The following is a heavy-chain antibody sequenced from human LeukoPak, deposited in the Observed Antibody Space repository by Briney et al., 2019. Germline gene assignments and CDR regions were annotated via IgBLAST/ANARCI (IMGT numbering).Heavy chain of an antibody. CDR2: IYTSGST. Sequence: PSETLSLTCTASGGSISSYYWSWLRQPPGKGLEWIGYIYTSGSTNYNPSLKSRVTISVDTSKNQFSLKLSSVTAADTAVYYCASTRYSSGWYFGYWGQGTLVTVSS. V-gene: IGHV4-4*09. CDR3: ASTRYSSGWYFGY. CDR1: GGSISSYY. D-gene: IGHD6-19*01. J-gene: IGHJ4*02.